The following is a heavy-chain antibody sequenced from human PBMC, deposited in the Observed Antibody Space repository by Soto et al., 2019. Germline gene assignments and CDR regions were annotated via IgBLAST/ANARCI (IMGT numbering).Heavy chain of an antibody. J-gene: IGHJ6*03. V-gene: IGHV5-51*01. Sequence: GESLKISCKGSGYSFTSYWIGWVRQMPGKGLEWMGIIYPGDSDTRYSPSFQGQVTISADKSISTAYLQWSSLKASDTAMYYCARHIETTPLYYYYYMDVWGKGTTVTVSS. D-gene: IGHD2-15*01. CDR3: ARHIETTPLYYYYYMDV. CDR2: IYPGDSDT. CDR1: GYSFTSYW.